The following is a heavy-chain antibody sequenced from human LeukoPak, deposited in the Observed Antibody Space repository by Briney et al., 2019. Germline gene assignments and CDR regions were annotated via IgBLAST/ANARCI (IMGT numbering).Heavy chain of an antibody. V-gene: IGHV4-34*01. CDR2: INHSGST. CDR3: AREPLQVAATPGGWFDP. CDR1: GGSFSGYY. J-gene: IGHJ5*02. Sequence: PSETLSLTCAVYGGSFSGYYWSWIRQPPGKGLEWIGEINHSGSTNYNPSLKSRVTISVDTSKNQFSLKLSSVTAADTAVYYCAREPLQVAATPGGWFDPWGQGTLVTVSS. D-gene: IGHD2-15*01.